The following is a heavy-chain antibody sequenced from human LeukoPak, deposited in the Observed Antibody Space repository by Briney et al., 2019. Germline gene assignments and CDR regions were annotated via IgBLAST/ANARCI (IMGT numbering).Heavy chain of an antibody. V-gene: IGHV3-23*01. D-gene: IGHD2-8*01. J-gene: IGHJ4*02. CDR1: GFTFSSYA. CDR3: AKELYGNPSGY. CDR2: ISGDGGTI. Sequence: PGGSLRLSCAASGFTFSSYAMSWVRQAPGKGLEWVSAISGDGGTISYAASVRGRFTIPRDNAKNTLFLQMSSLRAGDTALYYCAKELYGNPSGYWGQGTRVTVSS.